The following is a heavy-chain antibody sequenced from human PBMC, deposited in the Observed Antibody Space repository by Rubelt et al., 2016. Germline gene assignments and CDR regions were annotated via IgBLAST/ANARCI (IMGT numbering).Heavy chain of an antibody. CDR3: ARGLIPPDY. J-gene: IGHJ4*02. CDR1: GLTFSAYR. V-gene: IGHV3-21*06. Sequence: VQLVESGGGLVKPGGSLRLSCATSGLTFSAYRMNWVRQAPGKGLEWVSSISGSSNYLYYADSVKGRFTVSRDNAKNSVYLQMNSLIAEYTAVYYCARGLIPPDYWGQGTLVTVSS. CDR2: ISGSSNYL. D-gene: IGHD3-16*01.